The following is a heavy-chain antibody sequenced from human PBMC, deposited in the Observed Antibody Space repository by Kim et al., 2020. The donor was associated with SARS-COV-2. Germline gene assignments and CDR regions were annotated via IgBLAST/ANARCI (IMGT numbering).Heavy chain of an antibody. J-gene: IGHJ4*02. V-gene: IGHV3-30*18. CDR1: GFTFSSYG. CDR3: AKGGRWDGGGAFDY. CDR2: ISYDGSNN. Sequence: GGSLRLSCAASGFTFSSYGMHWVRQAPGKGLEWVALISYDGSNNYYADSVKGRFTISRDNSKKTVYLQMDSLRPEDTAVYFCAKGGRWDGGGAFDYWGPGTLVTVSS. D-gene: IGHD2-21*01.